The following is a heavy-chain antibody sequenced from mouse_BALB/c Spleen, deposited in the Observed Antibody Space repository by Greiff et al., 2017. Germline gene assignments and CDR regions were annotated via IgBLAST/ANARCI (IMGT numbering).Heavy chain of an antibody. J-gene: IGHJ2*01. D-gene: IGHD4-1*01. Sequence: QSGPGLVKPSQSLSLTCTVTGYSITSDYAWNWIRQFPGNKLEWMGYISYSGSTSYNPSLKSRISITRDTSKNQFFLQLNSVTTEDTATYYCARENWSYFDYWGQGTTLTVSS. CDR2: ISYSGST. CDR1: GYSITSDYA. V-gene: IGHV3-2*02. CDR3: ARENWSYFDY.